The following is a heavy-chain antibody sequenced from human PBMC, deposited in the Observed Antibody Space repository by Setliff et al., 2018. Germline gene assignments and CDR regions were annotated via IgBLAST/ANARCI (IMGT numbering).Heavy chain of an antibody. D-gene: IGHD1-26*01. Sequence: PSETLSLTCTVSGDSISSGDYFWSWIRQPPGKGLEWIAYIYHSGSAYYNPSLKSRVTMSVDTPKNQFSLHLTSVTAADTAVYYCAREVGTSTSSDAFDVWGQGMMVTVSS. CDR3: AREVGTSTSSDAFDV. CDR1: GDSISSGDYF. J-gene: IGHJ3*01. V-gene: IGHV4-30-4*08. CDR2: IYHSGSA.